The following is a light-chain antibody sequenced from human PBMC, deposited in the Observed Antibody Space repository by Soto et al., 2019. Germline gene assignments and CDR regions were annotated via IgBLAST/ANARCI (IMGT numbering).Light chain of an antibody. CDR1: SSNIGADYD. CDR3: QSYDSSLSAYV. CDR2: GNT. V-gene: IGLV1-40*01. Sequence: QSVLTQPPSVSGAPGQRVTISCTGSSSNIGADYDVHWYQQLPGTAPKLLIYGNTNRPSGVPDRFSGSKSGTSASLAITGLQAEDEADYYCQSYDSSLSAYVFATGTKLTVL. J-gene: IGLJ1*01.